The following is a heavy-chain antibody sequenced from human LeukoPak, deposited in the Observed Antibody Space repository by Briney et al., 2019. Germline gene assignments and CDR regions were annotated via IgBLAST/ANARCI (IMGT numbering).Heavy chain of an antibody. CDR3: ARETYYDFWSGYYSWFDP. CDR1: GFTFSSNA. CDR2: ISYDGSNK. D-gene: IGHD3-3*01. V-gene: IGHV3-30-3*01. J-gene: IGHJ5*02. Sequence: PGGSLRLSCAASGFTFSSNAMHWVRQAPGKGLEWVAVISYDGSNKYYADSVKGRFTISRDNSKNTLYLQMNSLRAEDTAVYYCARETYYDFWSGYYSWFDPWGQGTLVTVSS.